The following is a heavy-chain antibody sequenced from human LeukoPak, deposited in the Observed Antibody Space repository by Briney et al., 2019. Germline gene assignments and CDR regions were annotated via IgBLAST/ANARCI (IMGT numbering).Heavy chain of an antibody. CDR1: GFTFSSYA. CDR2: ISYDGSNK. V-gene: IGHV3-30-3*01. D-gene: IGHD3-3*01. J-gene: IGHJ4*02. Sequence: GRSLXLSCAASGFTFSSYAVHWARQAPGRGLEWVAVISYDGSNKYYADSVKGRFSISRDNSKNTLYLQMNSLRAEDTAVYYCARRYDGFDYWGQGTLVTVSS. CDR3: ARRYDGFDY.